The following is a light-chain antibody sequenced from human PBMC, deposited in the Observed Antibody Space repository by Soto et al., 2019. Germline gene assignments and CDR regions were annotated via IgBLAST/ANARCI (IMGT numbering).Light chain of an antibody. CDR3: QEYNTTSRA. J-gene: IGKJ1*01. CDR2: KTS. Sequence: IQMTQSPSTLSASVGATVTIACRASESIYSWFAWYKQRPGKAPQLLIYKTSTLQSGVPSRFSGSGSGAEYTLTISSLQPDDFATYYCQEYNTTSRAVGQGSRVENK. CDR1: ESIYSW. V-gene: IGKV1-5*03.